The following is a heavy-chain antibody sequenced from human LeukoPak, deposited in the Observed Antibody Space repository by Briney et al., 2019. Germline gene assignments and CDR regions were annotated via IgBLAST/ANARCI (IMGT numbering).Heavy chain of an antibody. V-gene: IGHV4-34*01. Sequence: SETLSLTCAVSGVSFNDYYWSWVRQTPGKGLEWIGEINHSGYTNDSPSLKSRVTLSIDTSRKQFSLNLKSVTVADTGIYYCTRMTRGHDYWGQGTLVTVPS. CDR3: TRMTRGHDY. D-gene: IGHD4-11*01. CDR1: GVSFNDYY. J-gene: IGHJ4*02. CDR2: INHSGYT.